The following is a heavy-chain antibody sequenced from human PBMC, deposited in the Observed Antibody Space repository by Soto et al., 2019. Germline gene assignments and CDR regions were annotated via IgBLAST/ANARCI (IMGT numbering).Heavy chain of an antibody. CDR1: GFTFSSYS. V-gene: IGHV3-21*01. D-gene: IGHD5-12*01. CDR3: ARPRDGYNYVGFDY. J-gene: IGHJ4*02. Sequence: EVQLVESGGGLVKPGGSLRLSCAASGFTFSSYSMNWDRQAPGKGLEWVSSISSSSSYIYYADSVKGRFTISRDNTKNSLYLQMNSLRAEDTAVYYCARPRDGYNYVGFDYWGQGTLVTVSS. CDR2: ISSSSSYI.